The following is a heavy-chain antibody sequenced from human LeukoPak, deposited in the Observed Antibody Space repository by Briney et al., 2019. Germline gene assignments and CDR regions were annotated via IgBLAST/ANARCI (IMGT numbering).Heavy chain of an antibody. J-gene: IGHJ6*02. CDR2: ISSSGSTI. Sequence: GGSLRLSCAASGFTFSSYSMNWVRQAPGKGLEWVSYISSSGSTIYYADSVKGRFTISRDNAKNSLYLQMNSLRAEDTAVYYCARDLVGATDGMDVWGQGTTVTVSS. D-gene: IGHD1-26*01. CDR3: ARDLVGATDGMDV. V-gene: IGHV3-48*04. CDR1: GFTFSSYS.